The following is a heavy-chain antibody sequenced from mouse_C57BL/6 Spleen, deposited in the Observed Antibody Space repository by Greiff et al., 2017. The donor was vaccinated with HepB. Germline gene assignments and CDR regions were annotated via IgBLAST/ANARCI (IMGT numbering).Heavy chain of an antibody. Sequence: VKLQESGAELVRPGASVTLSCKASGYTFTDYEMHWVKQTPVHGLEWIGAIDPETGGTAYNQKFKGKAILTADKSSSTAYMELRSLTSEDSAVYYCTRGGNSNYFDYWGQGTTLTVSS. CDR3: TRGGNSNYFDY. D-gene: IGHD2-5*01. J-gene: IGHJ2*01. CDR2: IDPETGGT. V-gene: IGHV1-15*01. CDR1: GYTFTDYE.